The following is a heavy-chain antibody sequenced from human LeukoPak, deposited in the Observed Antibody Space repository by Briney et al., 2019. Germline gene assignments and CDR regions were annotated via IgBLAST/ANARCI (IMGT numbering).Heavy chain of an antibody. CDR1: GYSCTSYW. J-gene: IGHJ5*02. D-gene: IGHD2-2*02. CDR2: IYPGDSDT. Sequence: PGESLKISCKGSGYSCTSYWIGWVPQMPGKGLEWMGIIYPGDSDTRYSPSSQGQVTISADKSISTAYLQWSSLKASDTAMYYCARRGGGCSSPSCYNYWFDPWGQGTLVTVSS. CDR3: ARRGGGCSSPSCYNYWFDP. V-gene: IGHV5-51*01.